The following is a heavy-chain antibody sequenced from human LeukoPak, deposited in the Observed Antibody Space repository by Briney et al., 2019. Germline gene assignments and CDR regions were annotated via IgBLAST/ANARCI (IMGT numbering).Heavy chain of an antibody. D-gene: IGHD6-13*01. Sequence: GGSLRLSCAASGLTFSNCAMSGVRQVPGKGLEWVSAISGSADKTYYADSVKGRFTISRDNSRNTLFLQMNSLRAEDTALYYCAKDRLVHDSWGQGTLVTVSS. CDR1: GLTFSNCA. CDR2: ISGSADKT. V-gene: IGHV3-23*01. J-gene: IGHJ5*01. CDR3: AKDRLVHDS.